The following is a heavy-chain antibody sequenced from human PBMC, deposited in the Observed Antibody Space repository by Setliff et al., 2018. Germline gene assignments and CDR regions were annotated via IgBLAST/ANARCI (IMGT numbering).Heavy chain of an antibody. D-gene: IGHD3-10*01. Sequence: ASVKVSCKASGYTFSNYGISWVRQAPGQGLEWMGWISAYNGNTNYAQKFQGRVTLTRDTSASTAYMELSSLRSEDTAVYYCATRPGSYQRPNFDYWGKGTLVTVSS. CDR2: ISAYNGNT. CDR3: ATRPGSYQRPNFDY. CDR1: GYTFSNYG. V-gene: IGHV1-18*01. J-gene: IGHJ4*02.